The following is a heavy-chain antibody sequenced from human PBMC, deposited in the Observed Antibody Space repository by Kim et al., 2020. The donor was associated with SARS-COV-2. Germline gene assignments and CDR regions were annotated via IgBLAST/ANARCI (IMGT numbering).Heavy chain of an antibody. V-gene: IGHV1-8*01. CDR2: MNPNSGNT. CDR3: ARMGIGSSWRWDYYGMDV. J-gene: IGHJ6*02. CDR1: GYTFTSYD. D-gene: IGHD6-13*01. Sequence: ASVKVSCKASGYTFTSYDINWVRQATGQGLEWMGWMNPNSGNTGYAQKFQGRVTMTRNTSISTAYMELSSLRSEDTAVYYCARMGIGSSWRWDYYGMDVWGQGTTVTVSS.